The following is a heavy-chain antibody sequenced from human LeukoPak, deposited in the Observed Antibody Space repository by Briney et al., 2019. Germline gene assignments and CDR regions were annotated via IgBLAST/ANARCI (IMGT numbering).Heavy chain of an antibody. CDR3: ARHSSDWEFDY. J-gene: IGHJ4*02. V-gene: IGHV1-18*01. Sequence: ASVKVSCKASGYSFTSYGISWVRQAPGQGLEWMGWTCAYNGNTNYAQKLQGRVTMTTDTSTSTAYMELRSLRSDDTAVYYCARHSSDWEFDYWGQGTLVTVSS. CDR1: GYSFTSYG. CDR2: TCAYNGNT. D-gene: IGHD6-19*01.